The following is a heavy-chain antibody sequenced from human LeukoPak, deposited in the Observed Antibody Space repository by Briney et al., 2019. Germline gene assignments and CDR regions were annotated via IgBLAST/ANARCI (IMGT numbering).Heavy chain of an antibody. Sequence: ASVKVSCKASGYTFTSYDINWVRQAPGQGLEWMGWINPSGGSTSYAQKFQGRVTMTRDMSTSTVYMELSSLRSEDTAVYYCARVAAEVVGVPGAIGFGWLRRDYYYMDVWGKGTTVIVSS. CDR1: GYTFTSYD. V-gene: IGHV1-46*01. D-gene: IGHD2-2*02. J-gene: IGHJ6*03. CDR2: INPSGGST. CDR3: ARVAAEVVGVPGAIGFGWLRRDYYYMDV.